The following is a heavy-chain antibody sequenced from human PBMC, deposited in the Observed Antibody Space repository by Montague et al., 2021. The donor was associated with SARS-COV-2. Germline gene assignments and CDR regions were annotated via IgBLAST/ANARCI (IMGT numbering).Heavy chain of an antibody. CDR1: GGSFSGYY. CDR3: ARGYCGGSGCYYYYGMDV. V-gene: IGHV4-34*01. Sequence: SETLSLTCAVYGGSFSGYYWSWIRQPPGRGLEWIGETNDSGRTNYNPSLKCRVTISVDTSKNQFSLRLSSVTAAETAVYYCARGYCGGSGCYYYYGMDVWGQGTTVTVSS. CDR2: TNDSGRT. J-gene: IGHJ6*02. D-gene: IGHD2-21*01.